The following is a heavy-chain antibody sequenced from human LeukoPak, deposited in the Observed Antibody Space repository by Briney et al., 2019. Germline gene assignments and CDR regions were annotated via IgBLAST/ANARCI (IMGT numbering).Heavy chain of an antibody. CDR2: IYHSGST. J-gene: IGHJ4*02. Sequence: SGTLSLTCAVSAGSISSGSWWNWVRQPPGQGLEWIGEIYHSGSTNYNPSLKSRVTISLDKSKNQFSLKLYSVTAADTAVYYCARYRGASGYHFDYWGQGTLVTVSS. CDR1: AGSISSGSW. CDR3: ARYRGASGYHFDY. D-gene: IGHD5-12*01. V-gene: IGHV4-4*02.